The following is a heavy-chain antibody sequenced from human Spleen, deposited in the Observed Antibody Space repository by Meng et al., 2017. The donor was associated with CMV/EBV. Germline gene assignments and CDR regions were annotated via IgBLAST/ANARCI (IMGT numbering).Heavy chain of an antibody. V-gene: IGHV1-69*05. D-gene: IGHD4-17*01. J-gene: IGHJ4*02. CDR1: GGTCSSYA. Sequence: SCKASGGTCSSYAISWVRQAPGQGLEWMGGIIPIFGTANYAQKFQGRVTITTDESTSTAYMELSSLRSEDTAVYYCARDYGDYCFDYWGQGTLVTVSS. CDR2: IIPIFGTA. CDR3: ARDYGDYCFDY.